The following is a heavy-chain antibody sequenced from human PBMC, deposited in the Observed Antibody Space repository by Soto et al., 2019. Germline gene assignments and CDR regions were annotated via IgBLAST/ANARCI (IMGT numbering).Heavy chain of an antibody. CDR2: ISGYNGDI. D-gene: IGHD1-26*01. J-gene: IGHJ4*02. CDR1: GYTFNRHG. CDR3: ARVRIVGAREIDF. V-gene: IGHV1-18*04. Sequence: QVHLVQSGGEVKKPGASVKVSCKASGYTFNRHGITWVRQAPGQGLEWMGWISGYNGDINYEQKVQGRVTLSSDTLTSTVYLELKSLRFDDTAVYYCARVRIVGAREIDFWGQGTLVTVSS.